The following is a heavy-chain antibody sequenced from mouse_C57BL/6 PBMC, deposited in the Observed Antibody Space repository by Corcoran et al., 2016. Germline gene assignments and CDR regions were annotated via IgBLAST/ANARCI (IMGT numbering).Heavy chain of an antibody. CDR1: GYTFTTYG. Sequence: QIQLVQSGPELKRPGETVKISCKASGYTFTTYGMSWVKQAPGKGLKWMGWINTYSGVPTYADDFKGRFAFSLETSASTAYLQINNLKNEDTATYFCAREGLGRDYYAMDYWGQGTSVTVSS. J-gene: IGHJ4*01. CDR3: AREGLGRDYYAMDY. V-gene: IGHV9-3*01. D-gene: IGHD4-1*01. CDR2: INTYSGVP.